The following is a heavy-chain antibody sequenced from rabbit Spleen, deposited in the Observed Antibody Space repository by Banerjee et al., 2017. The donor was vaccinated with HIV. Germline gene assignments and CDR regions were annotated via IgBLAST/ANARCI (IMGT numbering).Heavy chain of an antibody. Sequence: QSLEESGGGLVTPGESPTLTCEASGFSFSSGYDMCWVRQAPGKGLEWIGSIDPVFGIANYASWVNGRFTISRDNAQNTVDLQINSLTAADTATYFCARDYNSGWDLWGPGTLVTVS. V-gene: IGHV1S40*01. D-gene: IGHD4-1*01. J-gene: IGHJ4*01. CDR1: GFSFSSGYD. CDR2: IDPVFGIA. CDR3: ARDYNSGWDL.